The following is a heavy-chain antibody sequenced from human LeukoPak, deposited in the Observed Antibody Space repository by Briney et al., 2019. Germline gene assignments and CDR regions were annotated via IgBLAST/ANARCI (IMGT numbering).Heavy chain of an antibody. CDR1: GFTFSSYA. J-gene: IGHJ4*02. CDR2: ISGRGGST. D-gene: IGHD2-21*01. V-gene: IGHV3-23*01. Sequence: GGSLRLSCAASGFTFSSYAMSWVRQAPGKGLEWVSAISGRGGSTYYADSVKGRFTISRDNSKNTLYLQMNSLRAEDTAVYYCARVPKDEVVVVLYYFDYWGQGTLVTVSS. CDR3: ARVPKDEVVVVLYYFDY.